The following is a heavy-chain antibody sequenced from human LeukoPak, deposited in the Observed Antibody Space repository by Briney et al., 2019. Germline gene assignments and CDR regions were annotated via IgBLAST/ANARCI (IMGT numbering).Heavy chain of an antibody. V-gene: IGHV3-7*01. Sequence: PGGSLRLSCAASGFTFSSYGMSWVRQAPGKGLEWVANIKQDGSEKYYVDSVKGRFTISRDNAKNSLYLQMNSLRAEDTAVYYCARELGRYYRDVGGKGTTVTVSS. J-gene: IGHJ6*03. CDR2: IKQDGSEK. CDR3: ARELGRYYRDV. CDR1: GFTFSSYG.